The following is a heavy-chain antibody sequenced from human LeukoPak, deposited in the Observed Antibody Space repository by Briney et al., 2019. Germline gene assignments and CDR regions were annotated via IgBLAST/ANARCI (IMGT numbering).Heavy chain of an antibody. Sequence: GGSLRLSCAASGFTFSSYWMRWVRQAPGKGLVWVSRISSDGSSTGYADSVKGRFTISRDNAKNTLYLQMNSLRAEDTAVYYCATGYSSGWYPGGVDYWGQGTLVTVSS. D-gene: IGHD6-19*01. CDR2: ISSDGSST. CDR1: GFTFSSYW. V-gene: IGHV3-74*01. CDR3: ATGYSSGWYPGGVDY. J-gene: IGHJ4*02.